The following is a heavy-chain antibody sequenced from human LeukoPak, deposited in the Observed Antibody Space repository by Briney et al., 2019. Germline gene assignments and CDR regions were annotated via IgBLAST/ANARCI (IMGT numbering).Heavy chain of an antibody. CDR2: ISSGSSSI. Sequence: PGGSLRLSCAASGFTFSSYWMHWVRQAPGKGLEWVSSISSGSSSIYYADSVKGRFTISRDNAKNSLYLQMINLRAEDTAVYYCATSRRDGYGYRALELPPSPVDWGQGTLVTVSS. J-gene: IGHJ4*02. V-gene: IGHV3-21*01. D-gene: IGHD5-18*01. CDR1: GFTFSSYW. CDR3: ATSRRDGYGYRALELPPSPVD.